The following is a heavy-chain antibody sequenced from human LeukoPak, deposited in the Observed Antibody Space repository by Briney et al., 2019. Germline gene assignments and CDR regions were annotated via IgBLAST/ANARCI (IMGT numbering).Heavy chain of an antibody. V-gene: IGHV1-69*04. J-gene: IGHJ4*02. D-gene: IGHD3-10*01. CDR3: ARFGDLGGY. CDR1: GGTFSSYA. CDR2: IIPILGIA. Sequence: ASVKVSCKASGGTFSSYAISWVRQAPGQGLEWMGRIIPILGIANYAQKFQGRVTITADESTSTAYMELSSLRSEGTAVYYCARFGDLGGYWGQGTLVTVSS.